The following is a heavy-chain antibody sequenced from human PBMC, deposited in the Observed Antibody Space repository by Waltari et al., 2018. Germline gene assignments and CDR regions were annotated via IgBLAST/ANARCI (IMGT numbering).Heavy chain of an antibody. J-gene: IGHJ4*02. Sequence: QVQLVQSGAEVKKPGSSVKVSCKTSGGTFSSYAINWVRQAPGQGREWMGGIFPTFGTANYAQKFHGRVTVTADASTSTGYLELSSLTSDDTAVYYCATGPINYNFVNWGQGTLLTVSS. V-gene: IGHV1-69*01. CDR3: ATGPINYNFVN. D-gene: IGHD3-10*01. CDR2: IFPTFGTA. CDR1: GGTFSSYA.